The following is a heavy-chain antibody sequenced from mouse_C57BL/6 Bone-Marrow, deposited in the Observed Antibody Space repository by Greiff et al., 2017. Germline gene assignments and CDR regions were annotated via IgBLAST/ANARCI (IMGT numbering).Heavy chain of an antibody. D-gene: IGHD3-3*01. Sequence: EVQLQESGAELVRPGASVKLSCTASGFNIKDDYMHWVKQRPEQGLEWIGWIDPENGDTEYASKFQGKATITADTSSNTAYLQLSSLTSEDTAVYYCTRGALGNYFDYWGQGTTLTVSS. CDR2: IDPENGDT. V-gene: IGHV14-4*01. CDR3: TRGALGNYFDY. J-gene: IGHJ2*01. CDR1: GFNIKDDY.